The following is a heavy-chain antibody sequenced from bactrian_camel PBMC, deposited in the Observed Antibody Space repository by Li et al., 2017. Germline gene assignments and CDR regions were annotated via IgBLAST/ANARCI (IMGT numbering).Heavy chain of an antibody. J-gene: IGHJ6*01. Sequence: QVQLVESGGGSVQAGGSLRLSCVASGDTVSRYCMGWFRQIPDKEREGVAGIESEGSTGYADSVKGRFTISQDNAMNTAYLQMNMLKPEDTATYYCAAGCYYADDYEDVPKGNENDFGYWGQGTQVTVS. V-gene: IGHV3S9*01. CDR2: IESEGST. CDR1: GDTVSRYC. CDR3: AAGCYYADDYEDVPKGNENDFGY. D-gene: IGHD1*01.